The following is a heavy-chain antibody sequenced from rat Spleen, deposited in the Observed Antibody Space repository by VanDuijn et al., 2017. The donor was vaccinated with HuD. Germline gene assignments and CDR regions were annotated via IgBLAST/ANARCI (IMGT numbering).Heavy chain of an antibody. D-gene: IGHD1-11*01. V-gene: IGHV2-47*01. Sequence: QVQLKESGPGLVQPSQALSLTCTVSGLSLPSNSVSWIRQPPGKGLEWMGVIWGNGDTDYTSGLKSRLSISRDTSKSQVFLKMNSLQTEDSAMYFCARSYGGYTSNWFPYWGQGTLVTVSS. CDR1: GLSLPSNS. CDR2: IWGNGDT. CDR3: ARSYGGYTSNWFPY. J-gene: IGHJ3*01.